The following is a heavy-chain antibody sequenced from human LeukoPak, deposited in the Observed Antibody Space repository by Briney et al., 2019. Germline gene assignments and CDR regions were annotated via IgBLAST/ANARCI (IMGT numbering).Heavy chain of an antibody. CDR3: ERDPCVDLVSVADAISFDC. CDR1: GFTFSIYW. J-gene: IGHJ4*02. V-gene: IGHV3-7*01. Sequence: GGSLRLSCAASGFTFSIYWMSWVRQAPGKGLEWVAKIKQDGSEKYYVDPVKGRFTISRDKGKNSLYLQMHSLRVEDMDEYSCERDPCVDLVSVADAISFDCWGQGTLVTVSS. CDR2: IKQDGSEK. D-gene: IGHD2-2*01.